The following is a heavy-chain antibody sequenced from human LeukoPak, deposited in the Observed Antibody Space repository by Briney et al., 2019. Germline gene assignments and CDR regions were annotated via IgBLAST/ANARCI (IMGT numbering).Heavy chain of an antibody. CDR2: ISAGGATI. D-gene: IGHD1-26*01. CDR1: GFTFSTYA. J-gene: IGHJ6*03. CDR3: AKDSGGTYFYYYYYMDV. V-gene: IGHV3-23*01. Sequence: GGSLRLSCAASGFTFSTYAMSWVRQAPGKGLEWVSAISAGGATIYYADSVKGRFTISRDNSKNTLYLQINSLRAEDTAVYCCAKDSGGTYFYYYYYMDVWGKGTTVTVSS.